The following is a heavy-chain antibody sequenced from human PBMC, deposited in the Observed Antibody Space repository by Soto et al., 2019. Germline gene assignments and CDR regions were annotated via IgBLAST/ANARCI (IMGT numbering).Heavy chain of an antibody. Sequence: SEPLCLTCTVSGASLIYGGFSWSWIRQSPGKGLEWIGYISHLENTYLHPSFKSRLTMSIDRTRNQFSLKLSSVTAADMAVYYCARGGGYDSFDYWGQGVLVTVSS. V-gene: IGHV4-30-2*06. CDR3: ARGGGYDSFDY. D-gene: IGHD5-12*01. CDR1: GASLIYGGFS. CDR2: ISHLENT. J-gene: IGHJ4*02.